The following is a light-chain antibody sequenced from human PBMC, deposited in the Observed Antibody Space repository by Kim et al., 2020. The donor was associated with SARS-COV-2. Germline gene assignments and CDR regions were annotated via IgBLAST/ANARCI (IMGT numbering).Light chain of an antibody. Sequence: EIVTTQSPATLSVSPGERATLSCRASQSVRSSLAWYQQKPGQAPRLLIYDASIRAAGVPARFTGSGSGTEFTLTISSLQSEDFAIYFCLQYYTWSALTFGGGTKVDIK. CDR1: QSVRSS. V-gene: IGKV3D-15*01. CDR2: DAS. CDR3: LQYYTWSALT. J-gene: IGKJ4*01.